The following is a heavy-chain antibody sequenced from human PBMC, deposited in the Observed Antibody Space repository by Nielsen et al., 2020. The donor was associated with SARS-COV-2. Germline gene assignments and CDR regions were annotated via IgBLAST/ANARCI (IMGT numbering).Heavy chain of an antibody. Sequence: GGSLRLSCAASGFTVSSNYMSWVRQAPGKGLEWVSVIYSGGSTYYADSVKGRFTISRDNSKNTLYLQMNSLRAEDTAVYYCAKGPGPMGVPFDYWGQGTLVTVSS. D-gene: IGHD3-10*01. CDR3: AKGPGPMGVPFDY. J-gene: IGHJ4*02. V-gene: IGHV3-53*01. CDR1: GFTVSSNY. CDR2: IYSGGST.